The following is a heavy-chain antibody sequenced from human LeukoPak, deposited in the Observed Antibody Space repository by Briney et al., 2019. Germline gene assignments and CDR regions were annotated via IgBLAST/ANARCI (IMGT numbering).Heavy chain of an antibody. V-gene: IGHV3-33*01. CDR1: GFTFSYYG. Sequence: GGSLRLSCAASGFTFSYYGMHCVRQAPGKGLEWVAVIWYDGNNKYYADSVKGRFTISRDNSKNTVFLQMTSRRADDTAVYYCARDRGQYGSGTYLDYWGQGTLVTVSS. CDR2: IWYDGNNK. D-gene: IGHD3-10*01. CDR3: ARDRGQYGSGTYLDY. J-gene: IGHJ4*02.